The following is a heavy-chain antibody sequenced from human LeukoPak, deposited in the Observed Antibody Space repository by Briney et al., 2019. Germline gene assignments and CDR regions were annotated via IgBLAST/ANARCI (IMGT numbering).Heavy chain of an antibody. J-gene: IGHJ4*02. V-gene: IGHV3-21*01. CDR1: GFPFSSYS. CDR2: ISSSGTNYM. CDR3: ATYGSGGENY. Sequence: GGSLRLSCAASGFPFSSYSMNWVRQAPGKGLEWVSSISSSGTNYMYYADSVKGRFTISRDNAKNSLYLQMNSLRAEDTALYYCATYGSGGENYWGQGTLVTVSS. D-gene: IGHD3-10*01.